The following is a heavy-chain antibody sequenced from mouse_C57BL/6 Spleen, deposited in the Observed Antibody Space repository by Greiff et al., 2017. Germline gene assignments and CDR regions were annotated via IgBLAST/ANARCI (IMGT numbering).Heavy chain of an antibody. V-gene: IGHV1-39*01. Sequence: VQLQQSGPELVKPGASVKISCKASGYSFTDYNMNWVKQSNGKSLEWIGVINPNYGTTSYNQKFKGKATLTVDQSSSTAYMQLNSLTSEDSAVYYCASEVSGNYVDWFAYWGQGTLVTVSA. CDR2: INPNYGTT. D-gene: IGHD2-1*01. CDR1: GYSFTDYN. CDR3: ASEVSGNYVDWFAY. J-gene: IGHJ3*01.